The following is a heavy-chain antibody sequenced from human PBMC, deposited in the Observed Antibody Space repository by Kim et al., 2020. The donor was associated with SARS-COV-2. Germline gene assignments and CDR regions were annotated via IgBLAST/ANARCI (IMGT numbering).Heavy chain of an antibody. CDR2: IYYSGST. V-gene: IGHV4-39*01. Sequence: SETLSLTCTVSGGSISSSSYYWGWIRQPPGKGLEWIGSIYYSGSTYYNPSLKSRVTISVDTSKNQFSLKLSSVTAADTAVYYCARQRDTMVRGVISIYFDYWGQGTLVTVSS. CDR3: ARQRDTMVRGVISIYFDY. D-gene: IGHD3-10*01. J-gene: IGHJ4*02. CDR1: GGSISSSSYY.